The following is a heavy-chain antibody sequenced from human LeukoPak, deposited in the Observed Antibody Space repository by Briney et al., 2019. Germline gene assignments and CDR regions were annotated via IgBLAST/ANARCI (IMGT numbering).Heavy chain of an antibody. J-gene: IGHJ4*02. D-gene: IGHD3-3*01. V-gene: IGHV3-48*03. Sequence: PGGSLRLSCAASGFTFSSYEMNWVRQAPGKGLEWVSYISSSGSTIYYADSVKDRFTISRDNAKNSLYLQMNSLRAEDTAVYYCARELRYDFWSGFDYWGQGTLVTVSS. CDR2: ISSSGSTI. CDR1: GFTFSSYE. CDR3: ARELRYDFWSGFDY.